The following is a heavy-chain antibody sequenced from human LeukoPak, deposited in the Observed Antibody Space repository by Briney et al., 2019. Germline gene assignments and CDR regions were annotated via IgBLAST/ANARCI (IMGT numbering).Heavy chain of an antibody. D-gene: IGHD3-10*02. CDR2: ITSSSRYT. Sequence: GGSLRLSCAASVFTFSTYNMNWVRQAPGKGLEWVSSITSSSRYTFYADSVKGRFTISRDNAKNSLYLQMNSLRAEDTAVYYCAELGITMIGGVWGKGTTVTISS. J-gene: IGHJ6*04. V-gene: IGHV3-21*01. CDR1: VFTFSTYN. CDR3: AELGITMIGGV.